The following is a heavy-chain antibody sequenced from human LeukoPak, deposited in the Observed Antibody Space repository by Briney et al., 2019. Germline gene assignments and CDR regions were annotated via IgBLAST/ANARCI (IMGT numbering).Heavy chain of an antibody. Sequence: GGSLRLSCAASGFTVSSNYMSWVRQAPGKGLEWVSAIYSGGSTYYADSVKGRFTISRDNSQNTLYLQMNSLRAEDTAVYYCAREYYYDSSGYGDYWGQGTLVTVSS. D-gene: IGHD3-22*01. CDR2: IYSGGST. CDR1: GFTVSSNY. V-gene: IGHV3-66*01. CDR3: AREYYYDSSGYGDY. J-gene: IGHJ4*02.